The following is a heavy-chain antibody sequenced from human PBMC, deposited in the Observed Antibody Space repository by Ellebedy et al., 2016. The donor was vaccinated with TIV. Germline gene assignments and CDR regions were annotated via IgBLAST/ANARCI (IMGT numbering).Heavy chain of an antibody. J-gene: IGHJ4*02. CDR1: GDSMSTYY. D-gene: IGHD2-21*02. V-gene: IGHV4-59*01. CDR3: AARWGRGYFDF. Sequence: GSLRLSCSVSGDSMSTYYWSWIRQPPGGGLEYIGHVSYSGSTNYNPSLKTRVAISVDTTKNEFSLRMNSMTAADTAVYFCAARWGRGYFDFWGQGTLVTVSS. CDR2: VSYSGST.